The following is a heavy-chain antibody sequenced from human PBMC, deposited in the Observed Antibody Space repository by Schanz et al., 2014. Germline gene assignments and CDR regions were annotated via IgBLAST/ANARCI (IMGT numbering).Heavy chain of an antibody. CDR3: VRAVGAAALHGCWFDP. J-gene: IGHJ5*02. CDR1: GYTFINSD. Sequence: QVQLVQSGAEVKNPGASVQVSCKASGYTFINSDINWVRQAAGQGLEWIGWMNPKSGNTGYAQKCQGIVSMSSTTSVSTDYTELRRLRPDDTAIYYGVRAVGAAALHGCWFDPWGQGTLVTVAS. D-gene: IGHD6-13*01. V-gene: IGHV1-8*02. CDR2: MNPKSGNT.